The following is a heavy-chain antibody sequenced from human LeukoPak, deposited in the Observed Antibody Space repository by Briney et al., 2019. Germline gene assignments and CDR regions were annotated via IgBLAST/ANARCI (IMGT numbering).Heavy chain of an antibody. J-gene: IGHJ6*03. CDR1: GYTFTSYD. Sequence: ASVKVSCKASGYTFTSYDINWVRQATEQGLEWMGWMNPNSGNTGYAQKFQGRVTMTRNTSISTAYMELSSLRSEDTAVYYCARGSLYCSGGSCYTNYYYMDVWGKGTTVTISS. CDR2: MNPNSGNT. V-gene: IGHV1-8*01. CDR3: ARGSLYCSGGSCYTNYYYMDV. D-gene: IGHD2-15*01.